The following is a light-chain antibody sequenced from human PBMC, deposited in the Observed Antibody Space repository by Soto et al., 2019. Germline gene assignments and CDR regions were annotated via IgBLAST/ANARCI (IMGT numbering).Light chain of an antibody. J-gene: IGKJ4*01. V-gene: IGKV3-15*01. CDR3: QQYSAWPLT. CDR2: GAS. CDR1: QTVSNI. Sequence: IVMTQSPATLSVSPGERATLFCRASQTVSNIFLAWYQQKPGQAPRLLIHGASTRATGIPARFSGSGSGTEFTLTISSLQSEDFAVYYCQQYSAWPLTFGGGTKVDIK.